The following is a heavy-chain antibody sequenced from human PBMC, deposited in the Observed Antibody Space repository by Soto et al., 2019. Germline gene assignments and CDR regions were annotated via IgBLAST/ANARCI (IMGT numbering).Heavy chain of an antibody. Sequence: QVQLVQSGAEVKKPGASVKVSCKASGYTFTSYGISWVRQAPGQGLEWMGWISAYNGNTNYAQKLQGRVTMTTDTATSTGYMELRNLRSDDTAVYYCAGDRLAVAGTWVDYWGQGTLVTVSS. CDR3: AGDRLAVAGTWVDY. CDR1: GYTFTSYG. CDR2: ISAYNGNT. J-gene: IGHJ4*02. D-gene: IGHD6-19*01. V-gene: IGHV1-18*01.